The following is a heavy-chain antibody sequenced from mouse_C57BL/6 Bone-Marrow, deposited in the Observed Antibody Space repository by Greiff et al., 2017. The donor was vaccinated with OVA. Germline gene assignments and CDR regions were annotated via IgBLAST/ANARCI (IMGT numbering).Heavy chain of an antibody. CDR3: AREEGDGYFDV. Sequence: QVQLQQSGAELVKPGASVKLSCKASGYTFTSYWMHWVKQRPGQGLEWIGMIHPNSGSTNYNEKFKSKATLTVDKSSSTAYMQLSSLTSEDSAVYYCAREEGDGYFDVWGTGTTVTVSS. V-gene: IGHV1-64*01. CDR1: GYTFTSYW. CDR2: IHPNSGST. D-gene: IGHD3-3*01. J-gene: IGHJ1*03.